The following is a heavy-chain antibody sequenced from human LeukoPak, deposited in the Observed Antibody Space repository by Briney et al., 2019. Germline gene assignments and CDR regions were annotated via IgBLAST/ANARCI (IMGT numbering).Heavy chain of an antibody. Sequence: QAGGSLRLSCAASGFTFSSYGMHWVRQAPGKGLEWVAVISYDGSDKYYADSVKGRFTISRDNSKNTLYLQMNSLRAEDTAVYYCAKDPRRYSRTGGYFDYWGQGTLVTVSS. V-gene: IGHV3-30*18. CDR3: AKDPRRYSRTGGYFDY. D-gene: IGHD6-13*01. CDR2: ISYDGSDK. J-gene: IGHJ4*02. CDR1: GFTFSSYG.